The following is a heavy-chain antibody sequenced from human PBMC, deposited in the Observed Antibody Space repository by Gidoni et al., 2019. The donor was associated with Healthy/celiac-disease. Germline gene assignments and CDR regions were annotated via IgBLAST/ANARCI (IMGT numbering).Heavy chain of an antibody. CDR2: ISNNGGST. CDR3: VKDGTYGGAPYFDY. J-gene: IGHJ4*02. CDR1: GFTVISYA. Sequence: EVQLVESGGGLVQPGGSLRLSCSASGFTVISYAMHWVRQAPGKGLEYVSAISNNGGSTYYADSVKGRFTISRDNSKNTLYLQMSSLRAEDTAVYYCVKDGTYGGAPYFDYWGQGTLVTVSS. D-gene: IGHD4-17*01. V-gene: IGHV3-64D*09.